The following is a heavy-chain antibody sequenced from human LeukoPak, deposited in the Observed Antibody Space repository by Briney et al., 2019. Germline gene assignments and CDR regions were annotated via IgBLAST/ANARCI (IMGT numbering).Heavy chain of an antibody. CDR1: GFSFSSYN. CDR3: AAMVY. J-gene: IGHJ4*02. D-gene: IGHD5-18*01. Sequence: GGSLRLSCAASGFSFSSYNMNWVRQAPGMGLEWVAVISYDGSNKYYADSVKGRFTISRDNSKNTLYLQMNSLRAEDTAVYYCAAMVYWGQGTLVTVSS. CDR2: ISYDGSNK. V-gene: IGHV3-30-3*01.